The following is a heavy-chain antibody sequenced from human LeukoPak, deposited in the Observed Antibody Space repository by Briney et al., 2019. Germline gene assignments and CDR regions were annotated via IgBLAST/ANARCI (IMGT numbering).Heavy chain of an antibody. Sequence: ASVKVSCKASGYTFTSYGISWVRQAPGQGLEWMGWISAYNGNTNYAQKLQGRVTMTTDTSTSTAYMELRSLRSDDTAVYYCAIPYYDFWSGYSSDYWGQGTLVTVSS. CDR3: AIPYYDFWSGYSSDY. V-gene: IGHV1-18*01. CDR2: ISAYNGNT. J-gene: IGHJ4*02. CDR1: GYTFTSYG. D-gene: IGHD3-3*01.